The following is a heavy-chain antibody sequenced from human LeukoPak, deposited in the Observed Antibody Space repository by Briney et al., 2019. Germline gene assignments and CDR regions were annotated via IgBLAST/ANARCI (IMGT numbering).Heavy chain of an antibody. V-gene: IGHV4-59*08. CDR2: IYNSGST. D-gene: IGHD6-6*01. CDR1: GGSISTYS. J-gene: IGHJ5*02. Sequence: SETLSLTCTVSGGSISTYSWSGIRQTPEKGLEWVGYIYNSGSTNYNASLKSRATISVDTSKNQFSLKLSSVTAPDTAVYYCARHRYSSSSLNWFDPWGQGTLVTVSS. CDR3: ARHRYSSSSLNWFDP.